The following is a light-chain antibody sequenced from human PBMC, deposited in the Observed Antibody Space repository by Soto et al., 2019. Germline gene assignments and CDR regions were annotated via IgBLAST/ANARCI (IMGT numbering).Light chain of an antibody. Sequence: QSALTQPPSAYGSPGQSVPISCTGTSSDVGGYNYVSWYQQHPSQAPKLMIYDVRKRPSGFPDRFSGSKSGNTASLTVSGLQSEAEADYYCSSYSGRNIVVLGGGTKL. CDR2: DVR. CDR3: SSYSGRNIVV. J-gene: IGLJ2*01. V-gene: IGLV2-8*01. CDR1: SSDVGGYNY.